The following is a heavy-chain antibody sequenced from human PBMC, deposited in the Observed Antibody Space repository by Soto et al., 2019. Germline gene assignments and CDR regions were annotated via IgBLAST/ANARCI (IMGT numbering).Heavy chain of an antibody. CDR2: ISGYYDTT. V-gene: IGHV1-18*01. CDR1: GYTFPNYG. CDR3: GRDGYGGHEAFDI. D-gene: IGHD4-17*01. J-gene: IGHJ3*02. Sequence: QAHLVQSGAEVKKPGDSMKVACKTSGYTFPNYGISWVRQAPGQGLEWMGWISGYYDTTSYPQKFQGRVTMTTDRATRTAYMELRSLKSDDTAVYYCGRDGYGGHEAFDIWGQGTMVTVSS.